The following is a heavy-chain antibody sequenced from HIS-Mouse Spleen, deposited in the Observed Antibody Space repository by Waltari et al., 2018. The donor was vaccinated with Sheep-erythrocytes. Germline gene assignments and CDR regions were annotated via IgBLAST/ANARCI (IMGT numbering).Heavy chain of an antibody. CDR3: ARDSVRRDHFDY. J-gene: IGHJ4*02. Sequence: QVQLVQSGAEVKKPGSSVKVSCKASGGTFSSYAISWVRQARGQGLEWMGGIIPNFGTATYAQKFQGRVTITADESTSTAYMELSSLRSEDTAVYYCARDSVRRDHFDYWGQGTLVTVSS. CDR2: IIPNFGTA. V-gene: IGHV1-69*01. D-gene: IGHD3-10*01. CDR1: GGTFSSYA.